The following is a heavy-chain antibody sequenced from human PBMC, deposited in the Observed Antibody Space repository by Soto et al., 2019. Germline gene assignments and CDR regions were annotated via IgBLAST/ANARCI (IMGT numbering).Heavy chain of an antibody. CDR1: GGSISSYY. D-gene: IGHD5-12*01. CDR2: IYYSGST. Sequence: KASETLSLTCTVSGGSISSYYWSWIRQPPGKGLEWIGYIYYSGSTNYNPSLKSRVTISVDTSKNQFSLKLSSVTAADTAVYYCARGQGDSGYDYGGNDYGDSYYYYGMDVWGQGTTVTVSS. V-gene: IGHV4-59*01. CDR3: ARGQGDSGYDYGGNDYGDSYYYYGMDV. J-gene: IGHJ6*02.